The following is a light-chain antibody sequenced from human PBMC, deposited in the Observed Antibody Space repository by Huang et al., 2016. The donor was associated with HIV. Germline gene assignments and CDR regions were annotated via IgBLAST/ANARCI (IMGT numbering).Light chain of an antibody. CDR2: YAS. CDR3: QQRYTWPALT. Sequence: EIVLTQSPATRSLSPGERATLSCRASQGVSNYLAWYQQKPGQAPRLLIYYASNRATGIPARFSGSESGTDFTLTISSLEPEDFAVYYCQQRYTWPALTFGGGTKVEIK. CDR1: QGVSNY. V-gene: IGKV3-11*01. J-gene: IGKJ4*01.